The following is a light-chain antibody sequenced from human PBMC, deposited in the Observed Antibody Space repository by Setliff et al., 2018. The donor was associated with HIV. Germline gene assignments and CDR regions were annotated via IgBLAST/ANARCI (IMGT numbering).Light chain of an antibody. CDR3: SSYTSSSTL. Sequence: QSVLTQPASVSGSPGQSITISCIGTGRDIGGYNYVSWYQQHPGKAPKLIIYAVSNRPSGVSNRFSGSKSGNTASLTISGLQAEDEADYYCSSYTSSSTLFGGGTK. V-gene: IGLV2-14*03. J-gene: IGLJ2*01. CDR1: GRDIGGYNY. CDR2: AVS.